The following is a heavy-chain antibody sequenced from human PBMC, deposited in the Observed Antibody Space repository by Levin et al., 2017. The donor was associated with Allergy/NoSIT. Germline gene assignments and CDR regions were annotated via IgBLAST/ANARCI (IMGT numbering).Heavy chain of an antibody. CDR1: GDSVTRGDYY. CDR2: VSYSGNA. V-gene: IGHV4-31*03. D-gene: IGHD3-10*01. Sequence: TASETLSLTCTVSGDSVTRGDYYWSWIRQHPGGGLEWIGFVSYSGNAFYNPSLKSRVTVSLDTSKNQFSLKLNSVTAADTAVYYCARDECAWFGECYSMDVWGQGTTVTVSS. J-gene: IGHJ6*02. CDR3: ARDECAWFGECYSMDV.